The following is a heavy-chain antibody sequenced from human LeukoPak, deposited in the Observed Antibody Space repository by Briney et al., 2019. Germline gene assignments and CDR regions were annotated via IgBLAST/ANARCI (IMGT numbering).Heavy chain of an antibody. CDR3: ARLPTGYPNWFDT. D-gene: IGHD5-18*01. V-gene: IGHV4-39*01. J-gene: IGHJ5*02. CDR1: GGSISSISSNN. Sequence: SETLSLTCAVSGGSISSISSNNWAWIRQPPGKGLELIAAIHYTGSTYYNPSFVSRVTISVDTSKNQFSLKLNSLTATDTAVYYCARLPTGYPNWFDTWGQGILVTVSS. CDR2: IHYTGST.